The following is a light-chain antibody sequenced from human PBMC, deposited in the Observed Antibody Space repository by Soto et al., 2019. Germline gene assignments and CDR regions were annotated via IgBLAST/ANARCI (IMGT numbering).Light chain of an antibody. CDR1: SSDVGGYHY. CDR3: QVWDNSSDLYV. V-gene: IGLV2-8*01. J-gene: IGLJ1*01. Sequence: QSALTQPPSASGSPGQSVTISCTGTSSDVGGYHYVSWYQQHPGKAPKLMIHEVTKRPSGVPDRFSGSNSGNTATLTISRVEAGDEADYYFQVWDNSSDLYVFGSGTKLTVL. CDR2: EVT.